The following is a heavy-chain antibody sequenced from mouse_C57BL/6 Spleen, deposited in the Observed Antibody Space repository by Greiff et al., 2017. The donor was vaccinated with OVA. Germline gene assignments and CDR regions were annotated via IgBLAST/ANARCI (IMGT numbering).Heavy chain of an antibody. CDR3: AREGSSYYFDY. J-gene: IGHJ2*01. CDR2: ISDGGSYT. CDR1: GFTFSSYA. D-gene: IGHD1-1*01. V-gene: IGHV5-4*01. Sequence: EVMLVESGGGLVKPGGSLKLSCAASGFTFSSYAMSWVRQTPEKRLEWVATISDGGSYTYYPDNVKGRFTISRDNAKNNLYLQMSHLKSEDTAMYYCAREGSSYYFDYGGQGTTLTVSS.